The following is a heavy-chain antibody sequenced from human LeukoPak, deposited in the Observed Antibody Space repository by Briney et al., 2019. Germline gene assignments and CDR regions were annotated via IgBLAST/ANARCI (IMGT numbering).Heavy chain of an antibody. CDR1: GYTFTSYY. CDR2: INPSGGST. CDR3: ARDPDGDYYGSGSWFDP. V-gene: IGHV1-46*01. Sequence: ASVKVSCKASGYTFTSYYMHWVRQAPEQGLEWMGIINPSGGSTSYAQKFQGRVTMTRDTSTSTVYMELSSLRSEDTAVYYCARDPDGDYYGSGSWFDPWGQGTLVTVSS. J-gene: IGHJ5*02. D-gene: IGHD3-10*01.